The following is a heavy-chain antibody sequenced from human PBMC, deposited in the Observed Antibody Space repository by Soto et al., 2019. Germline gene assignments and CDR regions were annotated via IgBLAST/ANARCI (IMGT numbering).Heavy chain of an antibody. D-gene: IGHD6-6*01. J-gene: IGHJ6*02. Sequence: ASVKVSCEASGHTFTSYYIHWVRQAPGQGLEWMGIINPSGGSTSYAQKFQGRVTMTRDTSTSTVYMELSSLRSEDTAVYYCARDLLREQLVSNGMDVWGQGTTVTVSS. CDR2: INPSGGST. V-gene: IGHV1-46*01. CDR3: ARDLLREQLVSNGMDV. CDR1: GHTFTSYY.